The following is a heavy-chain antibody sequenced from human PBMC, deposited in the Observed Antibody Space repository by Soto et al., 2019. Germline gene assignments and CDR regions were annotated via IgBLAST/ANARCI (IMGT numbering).Heavy chain of an antibody. Sequence: ASVKVSCKASGYIFTRYYMHWVRQAPGQGLEWMGMINPSGGTTSYAQKFQGRVTMTRDTSTSTVYMELSSLRSEDTAVYYCTRTLTPNPAEYFQHWGQGTLVTVSS. J-gene: IGHJ1*01. CDR2: INPSGGTT. CDR3: TRTLTPNPAEYFQH. V-gene: IGHV1-46*01. CDR1: GYIFTRYY.